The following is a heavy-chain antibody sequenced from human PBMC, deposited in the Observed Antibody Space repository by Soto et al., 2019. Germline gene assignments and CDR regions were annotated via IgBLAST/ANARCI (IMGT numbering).Heavy chain of an antibody. J-gene: IGHJ4*02. V-gene: IGHV3-74*01. CDR3: ARDTSYSTDY. CDR1: GFTFSSRW. D-gene: IGHD2-2*01. CDR2: INSAGSTT. Sequence: EVRLLESGGGLVQPGGSLRLSCATSGFTFSSRWMHWVLQAPGKGLVWVSYINSAGSTTTYADSVKGRFTISRDNAKNTVYLQMNSLRVDDTAVYYCARDTSYSTDYWGQGTLVTVSS.